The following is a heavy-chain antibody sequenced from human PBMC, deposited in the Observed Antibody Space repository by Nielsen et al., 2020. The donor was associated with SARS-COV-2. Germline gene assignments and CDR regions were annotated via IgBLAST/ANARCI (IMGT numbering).Heavy chain of an antibody. CDR2: ISWNSGSR. D-gene: IGHD1-1*01. Sequence: SLKISCATSGFSFDDYGMHWVRQAPGKGLEWVSGISWNSGSRGHADSVRGRFTISRDNAKKSLYLQMNNLRTEDTAVYYCASPIGKWGWDDGNDAFDMWGQGTMVTVSS. CDR3: ASPIGKWGWDDGNDAFDM. CDR1: GFSFDDYG. J-gene: IGHJ3*02. V-gene: IGHV3-9*01.